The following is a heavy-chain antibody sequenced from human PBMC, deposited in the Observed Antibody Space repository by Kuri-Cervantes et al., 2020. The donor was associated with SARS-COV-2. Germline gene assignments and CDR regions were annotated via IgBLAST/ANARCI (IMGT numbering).Heavy chain of an antibody. CDR2: ISYDGSNK. CDR3: ARGLAIFGVRNAFDI. Sequence: GESLKISCAASGFTFSSYAMHWVRQAPGKGLEWVAVISYDGSNKYYADSVKGRFTISRDNSKNTLYLQMNSLRAEDTAAYYCARGLAIFGVRNAFDIWGQGTMVTVSS. CDR1: GFTFSSYA. D-gene: IGHD3-3*01. J-gene: IGHJ3*02. V-gene: IGHV3-30*04.